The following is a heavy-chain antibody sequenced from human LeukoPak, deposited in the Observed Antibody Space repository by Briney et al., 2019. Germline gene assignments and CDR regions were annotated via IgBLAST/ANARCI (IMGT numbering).Heavy chain of an antibody. Sequence: PSETLSLTCAVSGYSISSGYYWGWIRQPPGKGLEWIGIIYHSGSTYYNPSLKSRVTISVDTSKNQFSLKLSSVTAADTAVYYCARGYSTSSKGDFDYWGQGTLVTVSS. CDR3: ARGYSTSSKGDFDY. J-gene: IGHJ4*02. D-gene: IGHD6-6*01. V-gene: IGHV4-38-2*01. CDR2: IYHSGST. CDR1: GYSISSGYY.